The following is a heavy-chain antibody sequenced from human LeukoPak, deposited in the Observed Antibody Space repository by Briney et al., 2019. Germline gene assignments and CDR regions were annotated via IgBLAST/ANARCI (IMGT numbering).Heavy chain of an antibody. D-gene: IGHD5-12*01. CDR1: GGSISSGSYY. CDR3: ARDDKWLRLEDY. J-gene: IGHJ4*02. Sequence: SETLSLTCTVSGGSISSGSYYWSWIRQPAGKGLEWIGRIYTSGSTNYNPSLKSRVTISVDTSKNQFSLKLSSVTAADTAVYYCARDDKWLRLEDYWGQGTLVTVSS. CDR2: IYTSGST. V-gene: IGHV4-61*02.